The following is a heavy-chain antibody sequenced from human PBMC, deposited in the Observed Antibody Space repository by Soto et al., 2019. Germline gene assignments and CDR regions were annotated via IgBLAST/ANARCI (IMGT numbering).Heavy chain of an antibody. CDR1: GFSVTSNY. Sequence: LRLSCAASGFSVTSNYMTWVRQAPGKGLECVSVIYAGGNTYYPDSVKGRFTISSDNSKNTLLLQMNNLRAEDTAVYYCARVTTFYDILTSSYALNYFDYWGQGTRVTVSS. V-gene: IGHV3-53*01. CDR3: ARVTTFYDILTSSYALNYFDY. D-gene: IGHD3-9*01. J-gene: IGHJ4*02. CDR2: IYAGGNT.